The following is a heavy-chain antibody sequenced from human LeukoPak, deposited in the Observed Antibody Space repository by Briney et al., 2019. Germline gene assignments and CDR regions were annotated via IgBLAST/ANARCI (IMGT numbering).Heavy chain of an antibody. CDR3: ARDRDDRGYYYMDV. V-gene: IGHV3-30*01. CDR1: GFTFSSYA. D-gene: IGHD3-22*01. CDR2: ISYDGSNK. Sequence: GRSLRLSCAASGFTFSSYAMHWVRQAPGKGLEWGAVISYDGSNKYYADSVKGRFTISRDNSKNTLYLQMNSLRAEDTAVYYCARDRDDRGYYYMDVWGKGTTVTVSS. J-gene: IGHJ6*03.